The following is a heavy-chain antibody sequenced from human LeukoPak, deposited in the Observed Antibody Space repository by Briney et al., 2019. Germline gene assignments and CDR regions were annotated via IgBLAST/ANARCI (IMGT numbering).Heavy chain of an antibody. J-gene: IGHJ5*02. D-gene: IGHD2-15*01. V-gene: IGHV4-4*07. CDR1: GGSISSYY. CDR2: IYTSGST. CDR3: ARHRRALDCSGGSCYLNWFDP. Sequence: SETLSLTCTVSGGSISSYYWSWIRQPAGKGLEWIGRIYTSGSTDYNPSLKSRVTMSVDTSKNQFSLKLSSVTAADTAVYYCARHRRALDCSGGSCYLNWFDPWGQGTLVTVSS.